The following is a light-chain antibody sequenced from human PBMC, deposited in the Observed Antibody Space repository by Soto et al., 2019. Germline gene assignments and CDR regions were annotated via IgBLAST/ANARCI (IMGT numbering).Light chain of an antibody. CDR2: GNS. CDR1: SSHIGAGYD. V-gene: IGLV1-40*01. CDR3: QSYDSSLSGSV. J-gene: IGLJ2*01. Sequence: QSVLTQPPSVSGAPGQRGTISFTGSSSHIGAGYDVHWYQQLPGTAPKLLISGNSSRPSGVPDRFSGSKSGTSASLAITGLQAEDEADYCCQSYDSSLSGSVFGRGTKLTVL.